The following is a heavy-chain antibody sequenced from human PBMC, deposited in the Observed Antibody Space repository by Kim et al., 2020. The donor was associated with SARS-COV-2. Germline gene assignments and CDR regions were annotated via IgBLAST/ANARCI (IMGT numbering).Heavy chain of an antibody. D-gene: IGHD3-22*01. Sequence: AASVKGRFTISGDTSKNTLYLQMNSLRAEDTAVYYCAKGGDGVVVIMIGYWGQGTLVTVSS. V-gene: IGHV3-23*01. J-gene: IGHJ4*02. CDR3: AKGGDGVVVIMIGY.